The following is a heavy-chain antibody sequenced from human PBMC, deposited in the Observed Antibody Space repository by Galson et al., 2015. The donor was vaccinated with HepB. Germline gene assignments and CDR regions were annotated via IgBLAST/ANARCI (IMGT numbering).Heavy chain of an antibody. CDR2: TYYRSKWYN. V-gene: IGHV6-1*01. CDR1: GDSVSSNSAA. CDR3: ARGRRWLHIFDAFDI. Sequence: CAISGDSVSSNSAAWNWIRQSPSRGLEWLGRTYYRSKWYNDYAVSVKSRITINPDTSKNQFSLQLNSVTPEDTAVYYCARGRRWLHIFDAFDIWGQGTMVTVSS. J-gene: IGHJ3*02. D-gene: IGHD5-24*01.